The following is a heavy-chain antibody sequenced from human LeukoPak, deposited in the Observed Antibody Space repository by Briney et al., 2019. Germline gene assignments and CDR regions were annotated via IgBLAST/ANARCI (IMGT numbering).Heavy chain of an antibody. D-gene: IGHD2-2*01. CDR2: FDPEDGET. J-gene: IGHJ4*02. Sequence: ASVKVSCKVSGYTLTELSMHWVRQAPGKGLEWMGGFDPEDGETIYAQKFQGRVTMTEDTSTDTAYMKLSSLRSEDTAVYYCATEGVEGIVVVPALGYWGQGTLVTVSS. V-gene: IGHV1-24*01. CDR3: ATEGVEGIVVVPALGY. CDR1: GYTLTELS.